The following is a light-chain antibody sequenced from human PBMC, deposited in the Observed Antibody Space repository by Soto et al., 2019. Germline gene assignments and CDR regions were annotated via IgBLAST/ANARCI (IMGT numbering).Light chain of an antibody. J-gene: IGKJ3*01. CDR2: AAS. CDR3: QQSYSTPST. CDR1: QSISSY. V-gene: IGKV1-39*01. Sequence: DIQMTQSPSSLSASVGDRVTITCRASQSISSYLNWYQQKPGKAPKLLIYAASSLQSGVPSRFSGSGSGKDFTLTISSLQPEDFATYYCQQSYSTPSTFGPGTKVDIK.